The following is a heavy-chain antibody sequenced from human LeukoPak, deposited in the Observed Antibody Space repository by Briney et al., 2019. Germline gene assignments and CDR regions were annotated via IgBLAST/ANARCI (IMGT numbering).Heavy chain of an antibody. CDR3: ARGEEYYYDSSGYYTIDY. CDR2: INSDGSST. Sequence: PGGSLRLSCAASGFTFSSYWMHWVRHAPGKGLVWVSRINSDGSSTSYADSVKGRFTISRDNAKNTLYLQMNSLRAEDTAVYYCARGEEYYYDSSGYYTIDYWGQGTLVTVSS. J-gene: IGHJ4*02. V-gene: IGHV3-74*01. CDR1: GFTFSSYW. D-gene: IGHD3-22*01.